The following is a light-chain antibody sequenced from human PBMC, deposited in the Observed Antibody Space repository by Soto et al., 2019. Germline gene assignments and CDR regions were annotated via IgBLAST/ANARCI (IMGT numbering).Light chain of an antibody. Sequence: DIQMTQSPSTLSASVGDRVTITCRASQSIKNWLAWYQQKPGEARKLLIYKASTLESGVPSRFSGSGSGTEFSLTISCLQPDDVATYHCQQYNSYSQFTFGPGTKVVIK. CDR2: KAS. J-gene: IGKJ3*01. V-gene: IGKV1-5*03. CDR1: QSIKNW. CDR3: QQYNSYSQFT.